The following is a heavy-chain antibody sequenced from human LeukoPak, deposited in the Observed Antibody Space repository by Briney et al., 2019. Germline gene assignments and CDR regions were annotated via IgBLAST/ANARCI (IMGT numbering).Heavy chain of an antibody. Sequence: GGSLRLSCAASGFTFSGYAMSWVRQAPGKGLEWVSGISGSGGSPSYADSVKGRFTISRDNSKNTLYLQMNSLRAEDTAKYYCAKRRGEVPTASLDYWGQGTLVTVSS. CDR1: GFTFSGYA. J-gene: IGHJ4*02. CDR3: AKRRGEVPTASLDY. CDR2: ISGSGGSP. V-gene: IGHV3-23*01. D-gene: IGHD2-2*01.